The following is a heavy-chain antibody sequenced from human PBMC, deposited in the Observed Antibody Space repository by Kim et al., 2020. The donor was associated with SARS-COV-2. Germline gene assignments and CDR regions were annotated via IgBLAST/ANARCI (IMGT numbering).Heavy chain of an antibody. J-gene: IGHJ4*02. Sequence: GGSLRLSCAASGFTFTSYGMHWVRQAPGKGLEWVAVISYDGGNKYYADSVKGRFPISRDNSKNTLYLQMNSLRAEDTAVYYCAKERNYDEGGGFDYWGQGTLVTVSS. CDR3: AKERNYDEGGGFDY. D-gene: IGHD3-3*01. V-gene: IGHV3-30*18. CDR1: GFTFTSYG. CDR2: ISYDGGNK.